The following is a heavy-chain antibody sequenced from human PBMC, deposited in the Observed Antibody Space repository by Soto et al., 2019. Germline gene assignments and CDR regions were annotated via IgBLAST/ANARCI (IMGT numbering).Heavy chain of an antibody. Sequence: QITLKESGPTLVKPTQTLTLTCTFSGFSLNTPGVGVGWIRQPPGKALEWLALNDWNDDKRYSPSLKSRLTVTKDTSKNQVVLTMTNMDPMDTGTYYCAHMRGSSNLFDFWGQGSQVTFSS. J-gene: IGHJ4*02. V-gene: IGHV2-5*01. D-gene: IGHD1-26*01. CDR2: NDWNDDK. CDR3: AHMRGSSNLFDF. CDR1: GFSLNTPGVG.